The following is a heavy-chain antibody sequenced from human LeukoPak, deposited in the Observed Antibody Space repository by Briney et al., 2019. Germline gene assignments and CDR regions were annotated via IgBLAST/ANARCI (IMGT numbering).Heavy chain of an antibody. CDR2: IYYSGST. D-gene: IGHD6-19*01. J-gene: IGHJ4*02. Sequence: SETLSLTCTVSGGSISSSSYYWGWIRQPPGKGLEWIGSIYYSGSTYYNPSLKSRVTISVDTSKNQFSLKLSSVTSADTAVYHCARGAGWYQFWGQGTLVTVSS. CDR1: GGSISSSSYY. V-gene: IGHV4-39*07. CDR3: ARGAGWYQF.